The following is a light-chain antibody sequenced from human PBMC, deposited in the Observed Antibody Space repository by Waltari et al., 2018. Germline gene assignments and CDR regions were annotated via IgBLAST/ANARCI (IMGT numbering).Light chain of an antibody. CDR1: TLGPKT. J-gene: IGLJ2*01. CDR3: QSWDSTVVQ. V-gene: IGLV3-1*01. CDR2: RDT. Sequence: SYDLTPPPSVSVPPGHTASIPCSGETLGPKTDCWYQQKPGQSPVVVFFRDTQRPSGIPERFSGSNSGNTATLTITGTQALDAADYYCQSWDSTVVQFGGGTKLTVL.